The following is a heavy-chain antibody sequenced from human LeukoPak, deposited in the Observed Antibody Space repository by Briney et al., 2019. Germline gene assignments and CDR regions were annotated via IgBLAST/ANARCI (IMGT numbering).Heavy chain of an antibody. J-gene: IGHJ5*02. CDR2: IYYSGGT. V-gene: IGHV4-59*08. D-gene: IGHD2-15*01. Sequence: SETLSLTCTVSGGSISSYYWSWIRQPPGKGLEWIGYIYYSGGTNYNPSLKSRVTISVDTSKNQFSLKLSSVTAADTAVYYCARWYCSGGSCYRRLRFDPWGQGTLVTVSS. CDR1: GGSISSYY. CDR3: ARWYCSGGSCYRRLRFDP.